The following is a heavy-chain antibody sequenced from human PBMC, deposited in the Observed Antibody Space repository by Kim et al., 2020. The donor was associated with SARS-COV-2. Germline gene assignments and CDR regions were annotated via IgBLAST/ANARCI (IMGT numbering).Heavy chain of an antibody. J-gene: IGHJ4*02. CDR1: GDTFTKFG. CDR2: ISAYSGYT. V-gene: IGHV1-18*01. D-gene: IGHD3-22*01. CDR3: ARGRNYYDEGGFDS. Sequence: ASVKVSCKTSGDTFTKFGVNWERQAPGHGLECMGWISAYSGYTNTTAKFQDRRTLTTDTSTCTAYMELSSLRSDDTAMYYCARGRNYYDEGGFDSWGPG.